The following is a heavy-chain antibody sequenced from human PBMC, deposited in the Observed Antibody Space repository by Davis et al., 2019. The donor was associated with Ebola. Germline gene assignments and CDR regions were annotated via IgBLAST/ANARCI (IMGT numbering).Heavy chain of an antibody. V-gene: IGHV4-34*01. CDR3: ARYCSSNTCNLFDF. D-gene: IGHD2-2*01. Sequence: TWNASLKSRVTISVDTSKNQFSLKLTSVTAADKAVYYCARYCSSNTCNLFDFWGQGSLVTVSS. J-gene: IGHJ5*01.